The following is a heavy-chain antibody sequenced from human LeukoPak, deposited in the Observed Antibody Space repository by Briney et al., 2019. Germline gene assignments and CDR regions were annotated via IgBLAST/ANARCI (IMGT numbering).Heavy chain of an antibody. J-gene: IGHJ3*01. CDR2: IPYDGSNK. CDR3: AKDEHCYGSVTSTFDF. Sequence: QPGGSLRLSCAASGFTFNNYGMHWVRQAPGKGPEWVAFIPYDGSNKYYADSVKGRFTISRDNSKNTLYLQMNSLRAEDTAVYYCAKDEHCYGSVTSTFDFWGQGTMVTVSP. D-gene: IGHD3-10*01. CDR1: GFTFNNYG. V-gene: IGHV3-30*02.